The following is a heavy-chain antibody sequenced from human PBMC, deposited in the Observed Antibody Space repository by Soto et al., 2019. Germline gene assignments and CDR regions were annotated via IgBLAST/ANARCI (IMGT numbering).Heavy chain of an antibody. D-gene: IGHD3-9*01. CDR3: ARADYEILTGSYAMDV. CDR1: DDFISSYY. CDR2: VSTNGAT. J-gene: IGHJ6*02. V-gene: IGHV4-4*07. Sequence: SETLSLTCTVSDDFISSYYWNWIRQPAGKGLEWIGRVSTNGATNCNPSLESRVTMSVDTSKNQFSLKLTSVTAADTAVYFCARADYEILTGSYAMDVWGQGTTVTVSS.